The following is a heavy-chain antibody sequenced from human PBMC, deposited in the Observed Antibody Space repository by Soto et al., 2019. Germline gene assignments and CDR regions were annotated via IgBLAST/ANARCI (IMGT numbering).Heavy chain of an antibody. J-gene: IGHJ5*02. CDR2: INASGGIT. CDR1: GYTLTSYY. Sequence: QVQLVQSGAEVKKPGASVKVSCRASGYTLTSYYMHWVRQATGRGLEWLGIINASGGITSNAQKFQGRVTMTRDTSTSTVNMELSSLRSEDTAVYYCARSAAGRWFDPLGQGNLVTVSS. CDR3: ARSAAGRWFDP. V-gene: IGHV1-46*03. D-gene: IGHD6-13*01.